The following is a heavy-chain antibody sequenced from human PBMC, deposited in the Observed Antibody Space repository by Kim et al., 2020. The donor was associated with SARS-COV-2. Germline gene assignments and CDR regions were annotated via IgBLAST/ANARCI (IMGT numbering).Heavy chain of an antibody. CDR1: GFTFDDYA. D-gene: IGHD3-10*01. CDR3: AKDIRVRGVHHAFDI. CDR2: ISWNSGSI. V-gene: IGHV3-9*01. J-gene: IGHJ3*02. Sequence: GGSLRLSCAASGFTFDDYAMHWVRQAPGKGLEWVSGISWNSGSIGYAESVKGRFTISRDNAKNSLYLQMNSLRAEDTALYYCAKDIRVRGVHHAFDIWGQGTMVTVSS.